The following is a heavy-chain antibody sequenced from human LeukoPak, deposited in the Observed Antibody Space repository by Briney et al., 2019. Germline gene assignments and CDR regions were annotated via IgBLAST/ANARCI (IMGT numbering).Heavy chain of an antibody. V-gene: IGHV3-48*01. CDR3: ARISYTGGNDFDY. CDR1: GFTFSSYS. J-gene: IGHJ4*02. Sequence: TGGSLRLSCAASGFTFSSYSMNWVRQAPGKGLEWVSYISSSSSTIYYADSVKGRFTISRDNAKNSLYLHMNSLRAEDTAVYYCARISYTGGNDFDYWGQGTLVTVSS. CDR2: ISSSSSTI. D-gene: IGHD6-19*01.